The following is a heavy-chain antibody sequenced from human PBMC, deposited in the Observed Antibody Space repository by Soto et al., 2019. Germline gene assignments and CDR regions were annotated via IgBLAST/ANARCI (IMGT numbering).Heavy chain of an antibody. Sequence: EVHLVESGGGLVQPGGSLRLSCAASGFTFSSYSLNWVRQAPGKGLEWVSYITSSGTTVNYADSVRGRFTISRDNAKNSLYLQMNSLRDDDTAVYYCARGSSNWAYYFDFWGQGTLVTVSS. J-gene: IGHJ4*02. V-gene: IGHV3-48*02. D-gene: IGHD6-13*01. CDR3: ARGSSNWAYYFDF. CDR2: ITSSGTTV. CDR1: GFTFSSYS.